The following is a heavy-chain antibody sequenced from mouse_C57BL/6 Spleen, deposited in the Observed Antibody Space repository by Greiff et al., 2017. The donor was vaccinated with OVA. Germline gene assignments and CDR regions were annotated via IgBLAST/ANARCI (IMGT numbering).Heavy chain of an antibody. CDR2: IDPSDSYT. Sequence: QVQLQQPGAELVKPGASVKLSCKASGYTFTSYWMQWVKQRPGQGLEWIGEIDPSDSYTNYNQKFKGKATLTVDTSSSTAYMQLSSLTSEDSAVYYCARGNYDGYDGFAYWGQGTLVTVSA. CDR1: GYTFTSYW. V-gene: IGHV1-50*01. D-gene: IGHD2-3*01. CDR3: ARGNYDGYDGFAY. J-gene: IGHJ3*01.